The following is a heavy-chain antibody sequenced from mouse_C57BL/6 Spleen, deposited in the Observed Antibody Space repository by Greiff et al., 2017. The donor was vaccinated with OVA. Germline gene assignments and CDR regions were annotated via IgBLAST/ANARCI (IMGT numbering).Heavy chain of an antibody. CDR3: ARPNWDGGYYAMDY. J-gene: IGHJ4*01. D-gene: IGHD4-1*02. Sequence: QVQLKQPGAELVMPGASVKLSCKASGYTFTSYWMHWVKQRPGQGLEWIGEIDPSDSYTNYNQKFKGKSTLTVDKSSSTAYMQLSSLTSEDSAVYYCARPNWDGGYYAMDYWGQGTSVTVSS. CDR2: IDPSDSYT. CDR1: GYTFTSYW. V-gene: IGHV1-69*01.